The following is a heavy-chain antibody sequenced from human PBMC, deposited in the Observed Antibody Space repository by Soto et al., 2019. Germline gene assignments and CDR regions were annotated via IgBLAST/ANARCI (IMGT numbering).Heavy chain of an antibody. V-gene: IGHV4-59*01. J-gene: IGHJ4*02. D-gene: IGHD3-22*01. CDR1: GGSISSYY. CDR3: ARCVDGYPHYFDY. CDR2: IYYSGST. Sequence: PSETLSLTCTVSGGSISSYYWSWIRQPPGKGLEWIGYIYYSGSTNYYPALKSRVTISVETSKNQFSLKLSFVTAADTAVYYCARCVDGYPHYFDYWGQGTLVTVSS.